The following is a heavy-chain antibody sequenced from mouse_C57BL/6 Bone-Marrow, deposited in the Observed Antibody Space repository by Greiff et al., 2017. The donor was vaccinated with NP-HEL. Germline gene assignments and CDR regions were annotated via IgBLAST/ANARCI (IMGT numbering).Heavy chain of an antibody. CDR2: IFPGSGST. J-gene: IGHJ1*03. CDR3: ARLPYYGSRIWYFDV. CDR1: GYTFTDYY. V-gene: IGHV1-75*01. Sequence: VQLQQSGPELVKPGASVKISCKASGYTFTDYYINWVKQRPGQGLEWIGWIFPGSGSTYYNEKFKGKATLTVDKSSSTAYMLLSSLTSEDSAVYFCARLPYYGSRIWYFDVWGTGITVTVSS. D-gene: IGHD1-1*01.